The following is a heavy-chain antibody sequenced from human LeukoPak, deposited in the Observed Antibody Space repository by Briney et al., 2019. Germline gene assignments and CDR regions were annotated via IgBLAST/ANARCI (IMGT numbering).Heavy chain of an antibody. V-gene: IGHV3-30*18. CDR1: GFTFGDYA. J-gene: IGHJ4*02. CDR2: ISYDGSYK. Sequence: PGGSLRLSCTVSGFTFGDYAMSWVRQAPGKGLEWVAVISYDGSYKYYADSVQGRFTISRDNSKNTLYLQMNSLRPDDTAVYYCAKWDFDYWGQGTLVTVSS. CDR3: AKWDFDY.